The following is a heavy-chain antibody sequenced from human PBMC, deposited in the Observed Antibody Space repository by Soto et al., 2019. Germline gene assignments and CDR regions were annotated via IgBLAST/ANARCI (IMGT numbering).Heavy chain of an antibody. CDR2: INQDGSEK. Sequence: LXLSCAASVFTFSTYWMDWVRQTPGKGLEWVANINQDGSEKNYVDSVKGRFTIYRDNAKNSLYLQMSSLTDEDSALYYCSRSLDSWGQGTLVTVYS. CDR3: SRSLDS. J-gene: IGHJ4*02. CDR1: VFTFSTYW. V-gene: IGHV3-7*01.